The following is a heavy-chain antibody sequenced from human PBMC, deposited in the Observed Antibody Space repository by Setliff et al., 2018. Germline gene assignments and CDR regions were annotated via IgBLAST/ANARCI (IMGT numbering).Heavy chain of an antibody. Sequence: ASVKVSCKASGYTFTSYYMHWVRQAPGQGLEWMGIINPSGGSTSYAQKFQGRVTITRDTSASTAYMELSSLRSEDTAVYYCARDKLWLMGYYYYYYMDVWGKGTTVTVSS. CDR2: INPSGGST. D-gene: IGHD5-18*01. J-gene: IGHJ6*03. CDR3: ARDKLWLMGYYYYYYMDV. V-gene: IGHV1-46*01. CDR1: GYTFTSYY.